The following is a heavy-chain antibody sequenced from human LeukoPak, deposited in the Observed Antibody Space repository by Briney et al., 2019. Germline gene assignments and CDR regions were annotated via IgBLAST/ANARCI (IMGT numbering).Heavy chain of an antibody. CDR1: GGSISSSSYY. V-gene: IGHV4-39*01. D-gene: IGHD5-12*01. J-gene: IGHJ4*02. Sequence: SETLSLTCTVSGGSISSSSYYWGWIRQPPGKGLEWIGSIYYSGSTYYNPSLKSRVTISVDTSKNQFSLTLSSVTAADTAVYYCARRGATTCYWGQGTLVTVSS. CDR2: IYYSGST. CDR3: ARRGATTCY.